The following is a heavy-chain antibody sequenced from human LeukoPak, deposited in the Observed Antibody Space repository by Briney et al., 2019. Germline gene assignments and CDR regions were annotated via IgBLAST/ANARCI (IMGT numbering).Heavy chain of an antibody. CDR3: ATGYSVEMATMPD. CDR2: ISYDGSDK. Sequence: GRSLRLSCAASGFTFSSYGMHWVRQAPGKGLEWVAAISYDGSDKYYVDSVKGRFTISRDNSKNTLYLQMDSLKSEDTAVYYCATGYSVEMATMPDWGQGTLVTVPS. V-gene: IGHV3-30*03. D-gene: IGHD5-24*01. CDR1: GFTFSSYG. J-gene: IGHJ4*02.